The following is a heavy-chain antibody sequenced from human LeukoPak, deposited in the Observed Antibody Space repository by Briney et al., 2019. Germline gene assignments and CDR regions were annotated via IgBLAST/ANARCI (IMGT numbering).Heavy chain of an antibody. V-gene: IGHV3-48*03. CDR3: ARGPSGYHNT. Sequence: GGSLRLSCAASGFTFSTYEMNWVRQAPGKGLEWVSYIHNSGSTIYYADSVKGRFTISRDNSKNTLYLQMNSLRAEDTAVYYCARGPSGYHNTGGQGTLVTVSS. J-gene: IGHJ4*02. CDR1: GFTFSTYE. CDR2: IHNSGSTI. D-gene: IGHD5-12*01.